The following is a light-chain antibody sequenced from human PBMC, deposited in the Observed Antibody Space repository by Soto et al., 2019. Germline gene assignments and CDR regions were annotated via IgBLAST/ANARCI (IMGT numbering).Light chain of an antibody. J-gene: IGKJ1*01. Sequence: EIVMTQSPATLSVFPGERATLSCRASQSVSGNLAWYQQKPGQPPRLLIYAASSRPTGIPARFSGSGSGTEFTLTISSLQSEDFAVYYCQQYNNWPPWTFGQGTKVEIK. CDR1: QSVSGN. CDR3: QQYNNWPPWT. V-gene: IGKV3-15*01. CDR2: AAS.